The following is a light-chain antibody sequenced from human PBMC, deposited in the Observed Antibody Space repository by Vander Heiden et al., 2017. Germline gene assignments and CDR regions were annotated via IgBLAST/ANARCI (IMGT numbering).Light chain of an antibody. CDR1: QSVSSSY. CDR2: GAS. V-gene: IGKV3-20*01. CDR3: QQYGSSPPVT. J-gene: IGKJ1*01. Sequence: EIVLTQSPGTLSLSPAERATLACRASQSVSSSYLAWYQQKPGQAPRLLIYGASSRATGIPDRFSGSGSGTDFTLTISRLEPEDFAVYYCQQYGSSPPVTFGQGTKVEIK.